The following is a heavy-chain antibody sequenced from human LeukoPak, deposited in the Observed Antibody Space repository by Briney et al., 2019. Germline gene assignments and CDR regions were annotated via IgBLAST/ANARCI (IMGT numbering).Heavy chain of an antibody. V-gene: IGHV1-8*02. CDR1: GYTFTSYD. D-gene: IGHD3-16*02. CDR3: ARATDYVWGSYRYDAFDI. J-gene: IGHJ3*02. Sequence: ASVKVSCKASGYTFTSYDINWVRQATGQGLEWMGWMNPNSGNTGYAQKFQGRVTMTTDTSTSTAYMELRSLRSDDTAVYYCARATDYVWGSYRYDAFDIWGQGTMVTVSS. CDR2: MNPNSGNT.